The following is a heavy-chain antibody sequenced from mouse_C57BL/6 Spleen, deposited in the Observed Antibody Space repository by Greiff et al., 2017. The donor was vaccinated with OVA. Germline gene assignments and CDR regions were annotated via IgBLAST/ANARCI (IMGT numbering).Heavy chain of an antibody. V-gene: IGHV1-55*01. CDR1: GYTFTSYW. Sequence: QVQLQQSGAELVKPGASVKMSCKASGYTFTSYWITWVKQRPGQGLEWIGDIYPGSGSTNYNEKFKSKATLTVDTSSSTAYMQLSSLTSEDSAVYYCAGGGLEDGAWFAYWGQGTLVTVSA. CDR2: IYPGSGST. J-gene: IGHJ3*01. D-gene: IGHD2-3*01. CDR3: AGGGLEDGAWFAY.